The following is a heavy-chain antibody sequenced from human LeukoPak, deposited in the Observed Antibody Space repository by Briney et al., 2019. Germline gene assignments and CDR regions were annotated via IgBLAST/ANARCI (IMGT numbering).Heavy chain of an antibody. CDR3: ARSRRIVVVLGATRTHRDYYMDV. D-gene: IGHD2-15*01. V-gene: IGHV4-59*12. Sequence: PSETLSLTCTVSGDSFNDYFRSWIRQSPGKGLEWIGHIYDTGNANYNPSLESRVTISLDTSKNQFSLKLSSVTAADTAVYYCARSRRIVVVLGATRTHRDYYMDVWGKGTTVTVSS. CDR2: IYDTGNA. CDR1: GDSFNDYF. J-gene: IGHJ6*03.